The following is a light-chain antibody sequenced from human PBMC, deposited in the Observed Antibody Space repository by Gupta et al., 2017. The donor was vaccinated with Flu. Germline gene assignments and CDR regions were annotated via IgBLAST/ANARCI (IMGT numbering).Light chain of an antibody. CDR1: QDISNY. CDR3: RQDENRPPYT. J-gene: IGKJ2*01. V-gene: IGKV1-33*01. Sequence: DIQMTQSPSSLSASVGDRLTITCQASQDISNYINWYQQKPGKAPDLLIREASHWQTGVPSRFSGNGSGTEFTFTISSRQPEDFATYYCRQDENRPPYTFGQGT. CDR2: EAS.